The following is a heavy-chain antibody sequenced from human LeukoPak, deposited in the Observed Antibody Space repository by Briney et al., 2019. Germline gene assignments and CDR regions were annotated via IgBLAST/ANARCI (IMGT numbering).Heavy chain of an antibody. CDR3: ARGFYGMDV. CDR1: GFTFSSYA. CDR2: INHSGST. V-gene: IGHV4-34*01. J-gene: IGHJ6*02. Sequence: GSLRLSCAASGFTFSSYAMSWIRQPPGKGLEWIGEINHSGSTNYNPSLKSRVTISVDTSKNQFSLKLSSVTAADTAVYYCARGFYGMDVWGQGTTVTVSS.